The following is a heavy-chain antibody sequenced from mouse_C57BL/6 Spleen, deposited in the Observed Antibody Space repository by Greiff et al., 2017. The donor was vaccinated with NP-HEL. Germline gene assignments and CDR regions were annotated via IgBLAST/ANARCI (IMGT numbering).Heavy chain of an antibody. D-gene: IGHD2-4*01. CDR2: FHPYNDDT. Sequence: VQLQESGAELVKPGASVKMSCKASGYTFTTYPIEWMKQNHGKSLEWIGNFHPYNDDTKYNEKFKGKATLTVEKSSSTVYLELSRVTSDDSAVYYCARRGYDYESFDVWGTGTTVTVSS. CDR1: GYTFTTYP. J-gene: IGHJ1*03. CDR3: ARRGYDYESFDV. V-gene: IGHV1-47*01.